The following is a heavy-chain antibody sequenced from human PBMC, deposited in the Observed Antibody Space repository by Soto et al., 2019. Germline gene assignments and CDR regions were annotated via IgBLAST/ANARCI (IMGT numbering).Heavy chain of an antibody. CDR2: IDGDGTTT. V-gene: IGHV3-74*01. J-gene: IGHJ4*02. CDR3: ARRIAVAGTYDH. CDR1: GFTFNSYW. D-gene: IGHD6-19*01. Sequence: EVHLVESGGGVVQPGGSLRLSCAASGFTFNSYWMHWVRQVPGKGLECVSRIDGDGTTTHYADSVKGRFTISRDNAKNTLYRQMNTLRAEDSAVYLCARRIAVAGTYDHWGQGTLVTVSS.